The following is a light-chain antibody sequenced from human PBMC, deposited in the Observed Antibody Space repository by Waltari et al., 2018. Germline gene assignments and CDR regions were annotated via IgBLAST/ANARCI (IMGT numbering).Light chain of an antibody. V-gene: IGLV2-14*01. CDR2: DFT. Sequence: QSAPPQPASESGSPGQSITISCTGIDSDLGSYNYVSGYRQPPGKAPEVIIYDFTSRPPGVSSRVSGSKSGNTASLTISGLQAEDEGHYYCTSYTTTRLTFGGGTKLTV. J-gene: IGLJ2*01. CDR1: DSDLGSYNY. CDR3: TSYTTTRLT.